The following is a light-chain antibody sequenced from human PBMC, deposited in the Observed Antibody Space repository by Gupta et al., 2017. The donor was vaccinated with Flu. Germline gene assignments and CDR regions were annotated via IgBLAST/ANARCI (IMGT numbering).Light chain of an antibody. Sequence: DIQMTQSPSSLSASVGDRVTITCRASQSISNYLNWYQQKPGNAPRLLIYTAVSLQSGVPSRFSGSGSGTEFTLTISNLQREDFATYYGQQSDSKTHAFGQGTKVEIK. CDR1: QSISNY. J-gene: IGKJ2*01. CDR3: QQSDSKTHA. CDR2: TAV. V-gene: IGKV1-39*01.